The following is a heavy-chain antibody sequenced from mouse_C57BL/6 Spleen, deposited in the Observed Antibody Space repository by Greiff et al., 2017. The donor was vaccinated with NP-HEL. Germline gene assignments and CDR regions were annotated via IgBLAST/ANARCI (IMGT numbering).Heavy chain of an antibody. CDR2: IYPGDGDT. CDR1: GYAFSSYW. CDR3: ATRGDGALFAY. Sequence: VQLQESGAELVKPGASVKISCKASGYAFSSYWMNWVKQRPGKGLEWIGQIYPGDGDTTYNGKFKGKATLTADKSSSTAYMQLSSLTSEDSAVYFCATRGDGALFAYWGQGTLVTVSA. J-gene: IGHJ3*01. V-gene: IGHV1-80*01. D-gene: IGHD1-1*02.